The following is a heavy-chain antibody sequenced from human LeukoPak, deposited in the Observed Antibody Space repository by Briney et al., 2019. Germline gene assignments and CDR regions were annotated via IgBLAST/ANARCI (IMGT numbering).Heavy chain of an antibody. CDR1: GDSISSYY. CDR2: IFYSGST. D-gene: IGHD1-7*01. Sequence: PSETLSLTCTVSGDSISSYYWSWIRQPPGEGLQWIGYIFYSGSTNYNASLRSRVTMSVDTSKNQFSLKLSSVTAADTAVYYCARVHPISTLELPRIDAFDIWGQGTMVTVSS. V-gene: IGHV4-59*12. CDR3: ARVHPISTLELPRIDAFDI. J-gene: IGHJ3*02.